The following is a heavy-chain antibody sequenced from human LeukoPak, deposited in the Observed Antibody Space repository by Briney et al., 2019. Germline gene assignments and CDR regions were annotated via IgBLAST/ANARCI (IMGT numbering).Heavy chain of an antibody. V-gene: IGHV4-4*07. J-gene: IGHJ6*03. CDR2: IYTSGST. Sequence: SSETLSLTCTVSGVSNSSYYWSWIRQPAGKGLEWIGRIYTSGSTNYNPSLKSRVTMSVDTSKNQFSLKLTSVTAADTAVYYCARDTYYSGYYYYYMDVWGKGTTVTVSS. CDR3: ARDTYYSGYYYYYMDV. D-gene: IGHD3-10*01. CDR1: GVSNSSYY.